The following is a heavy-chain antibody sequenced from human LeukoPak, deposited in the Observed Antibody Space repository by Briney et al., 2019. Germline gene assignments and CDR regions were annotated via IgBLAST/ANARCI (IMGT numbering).Heavy chain of an antibody. V-gene: IGHV5-51*01. Sequence: GESPKIFCKGSGYIFSNDWNGRGGQMPGKRLVWKGIIYPGDSDTRYSPSFQGQVTISADKSISTAYLQCSSQGASDTAMYYCARRGCNGGSCYAYWGQGTLVTVSS. D-gene: IGHD2-15*01. J-gene: IGHJ4*02. CDR3: ARRGCNGGSCYAY. CDR2: IYPGDSDT. CDR1: GYIFSNDW.